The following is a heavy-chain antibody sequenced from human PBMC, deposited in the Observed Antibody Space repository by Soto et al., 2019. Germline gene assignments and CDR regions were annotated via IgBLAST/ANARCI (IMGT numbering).Heavy chain of an antibody. CDR1: GFTFNTYG. J-gene: IGHJ4*02. CDR2: ISYDGSNK. CDR3: AKDSPMAVGALDY. V-gene: IGHV3-30*18. Sequence: QVQLVEPGGGVVQPGRSLRLSCAASGFTFNTYGMHWVRQAPGKGLEWVAVISYDGSNKYYADSVKGRFTISRDNSKNTLYLQMNSLRAEDTAVYYCAKDSPMAVGALDYWGQGTLVTVSS. D-gene: IGHD1-26*01.